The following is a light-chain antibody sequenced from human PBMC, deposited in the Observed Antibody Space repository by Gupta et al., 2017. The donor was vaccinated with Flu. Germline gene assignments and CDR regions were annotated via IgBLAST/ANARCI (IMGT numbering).Light chain of an antibody. V-gene: IGKV3-11*01. J-gene: IGKJ5*01. Sequence: PATLSLSPGERATLSCRASQSVSSYLAWYQQKPGQAPRLLIYDASNRATGIPARFSGSGSGTDFTLTISSLEPEDFAVYFCQHRSNWPIAFGQGTRLEIK. CDR3: QHRSNWPIA. CDR2: DAS. CDR1: QSVSSY.